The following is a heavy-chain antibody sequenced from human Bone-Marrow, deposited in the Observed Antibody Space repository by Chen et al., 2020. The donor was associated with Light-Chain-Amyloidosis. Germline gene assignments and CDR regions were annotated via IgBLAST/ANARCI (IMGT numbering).Heavy chain of an antibody. CDR2: ISGDAAST. V-gene: IGHV3-43*02. D-gene: IGHD6-19*01. J-gene: IGHJ4*02. CDR1: GFSFDDYA. CDR3: TRVPSYRSGWSR. Sequence: VQLVESGGGVVQPGGPLRLTCAASGFSFDDYAMHWVRQAPGKGLEWVSLISGDAASTDYADSVRGRFTISRDNSKNSLYLQMNSLRTDDTALYYCTRVPSYRSGWSRWGQGTLVTVSS.